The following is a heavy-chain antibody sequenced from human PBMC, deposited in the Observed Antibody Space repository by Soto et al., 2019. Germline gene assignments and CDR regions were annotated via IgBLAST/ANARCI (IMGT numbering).Heavy chain of an antibody. CDR3: ARGPDYGDPVALDY. J-gene: IGHJ4*02. V-gene: IGHV3-30-3*01. CDR2: ISYDGSNK. D-gene: IGHD4-17*01. CDR1: GFTFSSYA. Sequence: ESGGGVVQPGRSLRLSCAASGFTFSSYAMHWVRQAPGKGLEWVAVISYDGSNKYYADSVKGRFTISRDNSKNTLYLQMNSLRAEDTAVYYCARGPDYGDPVALDYWGQGTLVTVSS.